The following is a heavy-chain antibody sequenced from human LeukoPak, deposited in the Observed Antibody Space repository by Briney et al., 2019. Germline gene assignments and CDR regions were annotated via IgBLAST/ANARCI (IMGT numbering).Heavy chain of an antibody. CDR3: ARDRYYYDSSGYLTYYFDY. CDR2: IYTSGST. V-gene: IGHV4-61*02. J-gene: IGHJ4*02. D-gene: IGHD3-22*01. CDR1: GGSISSGSYY. Sequence: SETLSLTWTVSGGSISSGSYYWSWIRQPAGKGLEWIGRIYTSGSTNYNPSLKSRVTISVDTSKNQFSLKLSSVTAADTAVYYCARDRYYYDSSGYLTYYFDYWGQGTLVTVSS.